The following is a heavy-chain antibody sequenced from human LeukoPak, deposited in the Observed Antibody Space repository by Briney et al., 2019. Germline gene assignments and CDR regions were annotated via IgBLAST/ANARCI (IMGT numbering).Heavy chain of an antibody. CDR3: ARHKGGSYRNLDY. Sequence: SETLSLTCTVSGGSISSYYWSWIRQPPGKGLEWIGYIYYSESTNYNPSLKSRVTISVDTSKNQFSLKLSSVTAADTAVYYCARHKGGSYRNLDYWGQGTLVTVSS. D-gene: IGHD1-26*01. J-gene: IGHJ4*02. CDR1: GGSISSYY. V-gene: IGHV4-59*08. CDR2: IYYSEST.